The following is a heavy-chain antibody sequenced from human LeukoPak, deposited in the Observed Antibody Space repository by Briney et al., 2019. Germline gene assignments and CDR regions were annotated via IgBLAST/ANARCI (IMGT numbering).Heavy chain of an antibody. CDR2: INPSGGST. CDR3: ARRIAMNRDAFDI. CDR1: GYTFTSYY. V-gene: IGHV1-46*03. J-gene: IGHJ3*02. D-gene: IGHD3-22*01. Sequence: ASVKVSCKASGYTFTSYYMHWVRQAPGQGLEWMGIINPSGGSTSYAQKFQGRVTMTRDTSTNTVYMELSSLRSEDTAVYYCARRIAMNRDAFDIWGQGTMVTVSS.